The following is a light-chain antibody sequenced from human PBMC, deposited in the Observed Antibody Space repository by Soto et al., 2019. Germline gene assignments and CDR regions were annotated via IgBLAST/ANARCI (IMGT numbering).Light chain of an antibody. CDR3: SSFTSSSTLL. Sequence: QLVLTQAASVSGSPGQSITISCTGTSSDVGGYDSVSWYQQHPGKAPKLMIYEVSNRPSGVSNRFSGSKSGNTASLTISGLQAEDEADYYCSSFTSSSTLLFGGGTKLTVL. J-gene: IGLJ2*01. CDR2: EVS. V-gene: IGLV2-14*01. CDR1: SSDVGGYDS.